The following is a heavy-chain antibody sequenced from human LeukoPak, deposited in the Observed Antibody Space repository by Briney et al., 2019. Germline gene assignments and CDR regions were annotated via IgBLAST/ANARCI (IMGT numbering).Heavy chain of an antibody. CDR1: GFTFSRYN. CDR3: ARVLETDCSGGSCYSGLDY. D-gene: IGHD2-15*01. J-gene: IGHJ4*02. Sequence: GGSLRLSCAASGFTFSRYNMNWVRQAPGKGLEWVSSISRTGNYIYYADSVKGRFTIPRDNAQNSLFLQMNSLRVEDTAVYYCARVLETDCSGGSCYSGLDYWGQGTLVTVSS. CDR2: ISRTGNYI. V-gene: IGHV3-21*01.